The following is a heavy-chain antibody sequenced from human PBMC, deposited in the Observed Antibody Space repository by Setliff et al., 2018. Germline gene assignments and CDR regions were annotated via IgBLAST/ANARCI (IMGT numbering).Heavy chain of an antibody. CDR1: GGSVTSSGSY. D-gene: IGHD4-17*01. J-gene: IGHJ3*02. CDR3: ARLSTLTRWYELGAFDI. V-gene: IGHV4-39*01. CDR2: SEST. Sequence: SETLSLTCTVPGGSVTSSGSYWGWIRQTPGKGLEWMGTSESTYYNPSLKSRVTISVDRPKNQFSLKLSSVTAADTAIYYCARLSTLTRWYELGAFDIWGQGTMVTVSS.